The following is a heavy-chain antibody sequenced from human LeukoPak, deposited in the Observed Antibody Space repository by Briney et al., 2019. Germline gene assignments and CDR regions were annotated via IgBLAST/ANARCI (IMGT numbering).Heavy chain of an antibody. V-gene: IGHV4-34*01. CDR1: GGSFSGYY. Sequence: PSETLSLTCAVYGGSFSGYYWSWIRQPPGKGLEWIGEINHSGSTNYNPSLKSRVTISVDTSKNQFSLKLSSVTAADTAVYYCARPGYCSGGSCYYYYGLDVWGQGTTVTVSS. CDR2: INHSGST. CDR3: ARPGYCSGGSCYYYYGLDV. J-gene: IGHJ6*02. D-gene: IGHD2-15*01.